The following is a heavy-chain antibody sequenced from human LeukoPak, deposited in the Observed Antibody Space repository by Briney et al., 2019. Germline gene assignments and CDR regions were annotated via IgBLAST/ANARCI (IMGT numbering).Heavy chain of an antibody. Sequence: PGGSLRLSCAASGFTFSSYAMSWVRQAPGKGLEWVSAISGSGGSTYYADSVKGRFTISRDNSKNTLYLQMNSLRAEDTAVYYCAKAGRSGHYYGSGSYWNYYYYGMDVWGKGTTVTVSS. V-gene: IGHV3-23*01. J-gene: IGHJ6*04. CDR1: GFTFSSYA. CDR3: AKAGRSGHYYGSGSYWNYYYYGMDV. CDR2: ISGSGGST. D-gene: IGHD3-10*01.